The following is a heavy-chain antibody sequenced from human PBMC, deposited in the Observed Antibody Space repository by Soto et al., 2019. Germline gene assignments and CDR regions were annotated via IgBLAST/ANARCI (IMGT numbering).Heavy chain of an antibody. CDR1: GGSISSYY. V-gene: IGHV4-59*01. D-gene: IGHD3-10*01. Sequence: SETLSLTCTVSGGSISSYYWSWIRQPPGKGLEWIGYIYYSGSTDYNPSLKSRVTISVDTSKNQFSLKLSSVTAADTAVYYCASSSGGWVYAFDIWGQGTMVTVS. CDR2: IYYSGST. CDR3: ASSSGGWVYAFDI. J-gene: IGHJ3*02.